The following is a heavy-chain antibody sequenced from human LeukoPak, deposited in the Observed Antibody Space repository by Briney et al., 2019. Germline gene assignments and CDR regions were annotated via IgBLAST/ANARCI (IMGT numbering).Heavy chain of an antibody. V-gene: IGHV6-1*01. D-gene: IGHD1-1*01. CDR1: GDSVSNSNTS. Sequence: SQTLSLTCAISGDSVSNSNTSWSWARQSPSRGLEWLGRTYYRSRWYSEYGVSVGSRIIINADTCRNQFSLQLNSVTPEDTAVYYCARDLLITTGYALGYWGQGTLVTVSS. CDR2: TYYRSRWYS. J-gene: IGHJ4*02. CDR3: ARDLLITTGYALGY.